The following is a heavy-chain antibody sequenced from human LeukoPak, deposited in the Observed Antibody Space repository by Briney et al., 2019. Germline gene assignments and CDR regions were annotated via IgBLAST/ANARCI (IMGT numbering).Heavy chain of an antibody. J-gene: IGHJ4*02. CDR3: ARGDVVVPAANV. CDR1: GYTLTELS. CDR2: FDPEDGET. D-gene: IGHD2-2*01. V-gene: IGHV1-24*01. Sequence: ASVKVSCKVSGYTLTELSMHWVRQAPGKGLEWMGGFDPEDGETIYAQKFQGRVTLTEDTSTDTAYMELSSLRSEDTAVYYCARGDVVVPAANVWGQGTLVTVSS.